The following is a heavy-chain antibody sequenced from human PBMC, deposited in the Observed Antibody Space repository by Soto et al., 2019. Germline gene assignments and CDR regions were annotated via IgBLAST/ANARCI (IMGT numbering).Heavy chain of an antibody. CDR2: TTYSGST. Sequence: SGPTLVNPTQTLTLTCTFSGFSLSTSGVGVGWIRQPPGKALEWIGYTTYSGSTSYNPSLMGRATMSVDTSGSQLSLRLRSVTAADTAVYYCARTIIDYYDSSGYPEYWGQ. J-gene: IGHJ1*01. CDR1: GFSLSTSGVG. V-gene: IGHV4-31*03. D-gene: IGHD3-22*01. CDR3: ARTIIDYYDSSGYPEY.